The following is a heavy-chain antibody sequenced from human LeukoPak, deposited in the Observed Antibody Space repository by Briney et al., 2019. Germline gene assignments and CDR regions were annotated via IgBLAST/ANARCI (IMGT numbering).Heavy chain of an antibody. Sequence: ASVKVSCKASGYTFTGYYMHWVRQAPGQGLEWMGWINPNSGGTNYAQKFQGRVTMTRDTSTSTAYMDLGSLRSDDTAVYYCATNGGNYYYYYMDAWGKGTTVTVSS. CDR3: ATNGGNYYYYYMDA. D-gene: IGHD4-23*01. V-gene: IGHV1-2*02. J-gene: IGHJ6*03. CDR2: INPNSGGT. CDR1: GYTFTGYY.